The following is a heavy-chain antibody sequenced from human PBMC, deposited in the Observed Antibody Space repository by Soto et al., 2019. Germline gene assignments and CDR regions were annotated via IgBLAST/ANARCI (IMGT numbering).Heavy chain of an antibody. V-gene: IGHV3-21*01. CDR3: ARHSAVYSSSDGTDV. D-gene: IGHD6-6*01. J-gene: IGHJ6*02. CDR1: GLIVRRCR. Sequence: GGALRLCCGASGLIVRRCRMNWVRQAEGGGVEGVSSISGSSSYIYYAASVSGRFTISRDNAKNSLYLQMNSLRAEDTAVYYGARHSAVYSSSDGTDVWGQGTTVTVSS. CDR2: ISGSSSYI.